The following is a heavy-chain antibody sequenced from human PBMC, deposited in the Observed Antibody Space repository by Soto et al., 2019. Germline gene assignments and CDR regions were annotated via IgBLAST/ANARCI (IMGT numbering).Heavy chain of an antibody. CDR1: GFTFSYYA. D-gene: IGHD6-13*01. CDR2: ISSSGTYI. J-gene: IGHJ4*02. CDR3: ARVRMYYSSSQAAYYLDY. V-gene: IGHV3-21*01. Sequence: LTLSCGASGFTFSYYAMNWVRQSPVKGLECVSSISSSGTYIYYADSLKGRFTISRDNAKNSVDLQMNSLRADDTAVYYCARVRMYYSSSQAAYYLDYWGQGVLVTVSS.